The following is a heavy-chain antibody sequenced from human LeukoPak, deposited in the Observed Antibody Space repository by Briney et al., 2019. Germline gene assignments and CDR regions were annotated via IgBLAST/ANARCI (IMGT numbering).Heavy chain of an antibody. CDR3: ARDSPYSSSANYFDY. CDR1: GFTVSSNY. CDR2: IYSGGST. D-gene: IGHD6-6*01. Sequence: PGGSLRLSCAASGFTVSSNYMSWVRQAPGKGLEWVSVIYSGGSTYYADSVKGRFTISRGNSKNTLYLQMNSLRAEDTAVYYCARDSPYSSSANYFDYWGQGTLVTVSS. V-gene: IGHV3-66*01. J-gene: IGHJ4*02.